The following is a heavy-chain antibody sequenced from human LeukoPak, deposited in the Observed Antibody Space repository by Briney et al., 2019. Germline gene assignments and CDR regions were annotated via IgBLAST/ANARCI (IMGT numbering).Heavy chain of an antibody. D-gene: IGHD5-24*01. CDR2: IGGYGTYI. CDR3: ARDPSTRMATYYYYYMDV. V-gene: IGHV3-21*01. CDR1: GFTFSNYW. Sequence: GGSLRLSCVASGFTFSNYWLSWVRQAPGKGLEWVSSIGGYGTYIYYADSVKGRFTISRDNTKNSLYLQMNGLRAEDTAVYYCARDPSTRMATYYYYYMDVWGKGTTVTVSS. J-gene: IGHJ6*03.